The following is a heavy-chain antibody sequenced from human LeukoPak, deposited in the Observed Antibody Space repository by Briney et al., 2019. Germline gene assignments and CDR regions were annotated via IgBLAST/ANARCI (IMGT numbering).Heavy chain of an antibody. J-gene: IGHJ3*02. CDR3: AREGIAPGYHTNAFDI. D-gene: IGHD6-13*01. Sequence: GGSLRLSCAASGFTFSSYSMSWVRQAPGKGLEWVAVISYDGSNKYYADSVKGRFTISRDNSKNTLYLQMNSLRAEDTAVYYCAREGIAPGYHTNAFDIWGQGTMVTVSS. CDR1: GFTFSSYS. CDR2: ISYDGSNK. V-gene: IGHV3-30*03.